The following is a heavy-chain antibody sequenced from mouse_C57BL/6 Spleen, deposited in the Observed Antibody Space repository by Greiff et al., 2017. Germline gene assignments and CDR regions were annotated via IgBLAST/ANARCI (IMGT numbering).Heavy chain of an antibody. CDR2: IHPNSGST. CDR3: ARGGSSGYGCAY. CDR1: GYTFTSYW. D-gene: IGHD3-2*02. Sequence: VQLQQPGAELVKPGASVKLSCKASGYTFTSYWMHWVKQRPGQGLEWIGMIHPNSGSTNYNEKFKSKATLTVDKSSSTAYMQLSSLTSEDSAVYYCARGGSSGYGCAYWGQGTLVTVSA. V-gene: IGHV1-64*01. J-gene: IGHJ3*01.